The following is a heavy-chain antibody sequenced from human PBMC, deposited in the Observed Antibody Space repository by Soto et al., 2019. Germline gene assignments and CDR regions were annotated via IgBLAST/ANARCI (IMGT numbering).Heavy chain of an antibody. V-gene: IGHV3-33*01. Sequence: QVQLVESGGGVVQPGRSLRLSCAASGFTFSSYGMHWVRQAPGKGLEWVAVIWSDGSKKYYADSVKGRFNISRDNSTNTLYLQMNSLRAEDTAVYYCARDPGSSYFDYWGQGTLVTVSS. CDR1: GFTFSSYG. CDR2: IWSDGSKK. CDR3: ARDPGSSYFDY. J-gene: IGHJ4*02. D-gene: IGHD6-13*01.